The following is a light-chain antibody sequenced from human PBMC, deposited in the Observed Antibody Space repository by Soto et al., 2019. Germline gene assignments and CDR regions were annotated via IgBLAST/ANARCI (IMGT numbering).Light chain of an antibody. Sequence: QSALTQPPSASETPGQTVSISCSGSNSNIASNTVNWYQHLPGTAPKLLIYYNNQRPSGVPDRFSGSKSGTSASLAISGLQSEDESDYYCAAWDDTLKRYVFGNGTKVTVL. CDR3: AAWDDTLKRYV. CDR2: YNN. CDR1: NSNIASNT. V-gene: IGLV1-44*01. J-gene: IGLJ1*01.